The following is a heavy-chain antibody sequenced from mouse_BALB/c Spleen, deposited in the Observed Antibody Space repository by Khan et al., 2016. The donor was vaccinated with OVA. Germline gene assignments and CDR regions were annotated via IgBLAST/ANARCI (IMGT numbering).Heavy chain of an antibody. CDR1: GFTFSTYG. CDR2: INTGGHYT. D-gene: IGHD1-1*02. CDR3: ARLAYYYNSEGFAY. Sequence: EVQLVESGGDLVKTGGSLKLSCAASGFTFSTYGMSWVRQTPDKRLEWVATINTGGHYTYYIDSVKGRFTISRDNAKNILYIQMSSLRSEDTAMYYCARLAYYYNSEGFAYWGQGTLVTVSA. J-gene: IGHJ3*01. V-gene: IGHV5-6*01.